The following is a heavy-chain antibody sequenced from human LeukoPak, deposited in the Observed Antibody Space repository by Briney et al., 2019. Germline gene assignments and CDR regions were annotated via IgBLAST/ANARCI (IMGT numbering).Heavy chain of an antibody. CDR2: IKQDGSEK. Sequence: GGSLRLSCAASGFTFSTYWMSWVRQAPGKGLEWEANIKQDGSEKYYVDSVKGRFTISRDNAKNSLYLQMNTLRPEDTAVYYCARERQNKDFWSGGDYWGQGTLVTVSS. V-gene: IGHV3-7*01. D-gene: IGHD3-3*01. J-gene: IGHJ4*02. CDR1: GFTFSTYW. CDR3: ARERQNKDFWSGGDY.